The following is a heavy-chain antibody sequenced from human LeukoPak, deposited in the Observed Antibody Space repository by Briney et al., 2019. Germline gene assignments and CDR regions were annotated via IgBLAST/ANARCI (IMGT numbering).Heavy chain of an antibody. V-gene: IGHV3-7*01. D-gene: IGHD3-16*02. CDR2: IKQDGSEK. J-gene: IGHJ4*02. CDR3: ARDRPVWGSYRNPEY. CDR1: GFTFSSYW. Sequence: PGGSLRLSCAASGFTFSSYWMSWVRRAPGKGLEWVANIKQDGSEKYYVDSVKGRFTISRDNAKNSLYLQMNSLRVEDTAVYYCARDRPVWGSYRNPEYWGQGTLVTVSS.